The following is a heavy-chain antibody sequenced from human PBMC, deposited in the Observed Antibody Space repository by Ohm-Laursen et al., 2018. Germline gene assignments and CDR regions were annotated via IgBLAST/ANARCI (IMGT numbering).Heavy chain of an antibody. D-gene: IGHD6-6*01. V-gene: IGHV3-11*01. J-gene: IGHJ6*02. CDR3: AKGKVYYYYYYGMDV. Sequence: SLRLSCTASGFTFSDYYMSWIRQAPGKGLEWVSYISSSGSTIYYADSVKGRFTISRDNAKNSLYLQMNSLRAEDTALYYCAKGKVYYYYYYGMDVWGQGTTVTVSS. CDR1: GFTFSDYY. CDR2: ISSSGSTI.